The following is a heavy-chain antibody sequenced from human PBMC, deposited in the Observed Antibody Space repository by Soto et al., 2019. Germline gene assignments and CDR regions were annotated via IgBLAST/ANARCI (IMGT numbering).Heavy chain of an antibody. J-gene: IGHJ6*02. CDR2: ISYDGSNK. D-gene: IGHD1-26*01. V-gene: IGHV3-30-3*01. CDR1: GFTFSSYA. Sequence: QVQLVESGGGVVQPGRSLRLSCAASGFTFSSYAMHWVRQAPGKGLEWVAVISYDGSNKYYADSVKGRFTISRDNSKNTLYLQMNSLRAEDTAVYYCARDREEDYYYSGMDVWGQGTTVTVSS. CDR3: ARDREEDYYYSGMDV.